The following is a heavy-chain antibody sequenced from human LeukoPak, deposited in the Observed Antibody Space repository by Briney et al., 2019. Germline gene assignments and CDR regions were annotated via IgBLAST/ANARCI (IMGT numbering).Heavy chain of an antibody. Sequence: PSETLSPTCTVSGGSISSYYWSWIRQPPGKGLEWIGYIYYSGSTNYNPSLKSRVTISVDTSKNQFSLKLSSVTAADTAVYYCARAGSGSLLMLFDIWGQGTMVTVSS. V-gene: IGHV4-59*01. CDR1: GGSISSYY. J-gene: IGHJ3*02. CDR3: ARAGSGSLLMLFDI. D-gene: IGHD6-19*01. CDR2: IYYSGST.